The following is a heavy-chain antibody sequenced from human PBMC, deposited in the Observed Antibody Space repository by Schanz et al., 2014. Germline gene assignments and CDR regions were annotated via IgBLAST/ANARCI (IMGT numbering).Heavy chain of an antibody. D-gene: IGHD3-16*01. CDR1: GFTFSNSP. CDR3: TRDRGALINHNDALDL. V-gene: IGHV3-30*04. J-gene: IGHJ3*01. Sequence: QVQLVESGGGVVQPGRSLRLSCAASGFTFSNSPLHWVRQAPGKGLDWVAVISYDGSITYYAASVRGRFTISRDNSKNTVYLQMNSLRSEDTAVYYCTRDRGALINHNDALDLWGQGTMVSVSS. CDR2: ISYDGSIT.